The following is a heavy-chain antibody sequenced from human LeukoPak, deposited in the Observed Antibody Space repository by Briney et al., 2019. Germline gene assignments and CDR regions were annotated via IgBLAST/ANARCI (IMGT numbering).Heavy chain of an antibody. J-gene: IGHJ4*02. CDR2: INPSSGGT. D-gene: IGHD4-23*01. CDR1: GYTFTSYD. Sequence: GASVKVSCKASGYTFTSYDINWVRQATGQGLEWMGRINPSSGGTDYAQKFQGRVTMTRDTSISTAYMELSSLRSDDTAVYYCARVATVVTPSTDYWGQGTLVTVSS. V-gene: IGHV1-2*06. CDR3: ARVATVVTPSTDY.